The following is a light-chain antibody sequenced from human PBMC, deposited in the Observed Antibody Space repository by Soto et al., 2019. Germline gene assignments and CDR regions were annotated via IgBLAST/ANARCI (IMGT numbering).Light chain of an antibody. Sequence: QSALTQPASVSGSPGQSITISCTGTSSDVGFYIHVSWYQQHPGKAPKLLIYEVNNRPSGVSHRFSGSKSGNTASLTISGLHAEDEAHYYCRSFASTLTYVFGTGTKVTVL. V-gene: IGLV2-14*01. CDR3: RSFASTLTYV. CDR1: SSDVGFYIH. CDR2: EVN. J-gene: IGLJ1*01.